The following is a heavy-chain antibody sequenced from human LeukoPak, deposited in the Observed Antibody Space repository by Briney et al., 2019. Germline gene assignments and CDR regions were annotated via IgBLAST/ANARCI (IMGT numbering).Heavy chain of an antibody. CDR1: GGSITNYW. D-gene: IGHD1-1*01. V-gene: IGHV4-59*01. CDR3: ARVGDWNDLVY. J-gene: IGHJ4*02. Sequence: SETLSLTCTVSGGSITNYWWSWIRQPPGRGLEWIGYIYYSGSTTNYNPSLRGRATISVDASKNQFSLRLRSVTAADTAVYYCARVGDWNDLVYWGQGTLVSVSS. CDR2: IYYSGSTT.